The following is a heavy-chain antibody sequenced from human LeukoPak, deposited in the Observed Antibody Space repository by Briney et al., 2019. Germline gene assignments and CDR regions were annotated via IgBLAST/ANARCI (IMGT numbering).Heavy chain of an antibody. D-gene: IGHD3-22*01. CDR3: ARPITMIAKIGAFDI. J-gene: IGHJ3*02. CDR2: ISSSSSYI. Sequence: GGSLRLSCAASGFTFSSYSMNWVRQAPGKGLEWVSSISSSSSYIYYADSVKGRFTISRDNAKNSLYLQMNSLRAEDTAVYYCARPITMIAKIGAFDIWGQGTVVTVSS. V-gene: IGHV3-21*01. CDR1: GFTFSSYS.